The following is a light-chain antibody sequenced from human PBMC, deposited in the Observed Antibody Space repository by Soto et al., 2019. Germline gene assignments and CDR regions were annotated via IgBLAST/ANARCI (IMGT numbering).Light chain of an antibody. CDR1: SSKIGNNF. CDR3: GSWDSSLTYV. V-gene: IGLV1-51*01. Sequence: QAVRTQPPSVSAAPGQKVTISCSGSSSKIGNNFVTWYQQLPGTAPKLLIYDNNKRPSGIPDRFSGSQSGTSATLGITGLQTGDEAVYYCGSWDSSLTYVFGTGTKVTVL. CDR2: DNN. J-gene: IGLJ1*01.